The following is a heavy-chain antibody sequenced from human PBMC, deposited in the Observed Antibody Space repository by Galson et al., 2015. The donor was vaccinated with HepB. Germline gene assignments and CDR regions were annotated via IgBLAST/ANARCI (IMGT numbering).Heavy chain of an antibody. J-gene: IGHJ4*02. CDR3: AKGDGSNNWGSFDH. Sequence: SLRLSCAASGFIFDDYAMHWVRQGPGKGLEWVSGISRNSGNIGYADSVKGRFTISRDNAKKSLYLQMNSLRAEDTALYYCAKGDGSNNWGSFDHWGQGTLVTVSS. CDR2: ISRNSGNI. CDR1: GFIFDDYA. V-gene: IGHV3-9*01. D-gene: IGHD1-1*01.